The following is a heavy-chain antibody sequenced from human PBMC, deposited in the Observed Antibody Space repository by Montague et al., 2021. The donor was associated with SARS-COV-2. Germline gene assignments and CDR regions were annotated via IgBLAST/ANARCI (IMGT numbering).Heavy chain of an antibody. CDR2: TSNDGTNK. CDR3: ARARRAYGSGTYNRYYNYGMDV. V-gene: IGHV3-30-3*01. D-gene: IGHD3-10*01. Sequence: SLRLSCAASGFTFSSYAMHWIRQAPGKGLEWVALTSNDGTNKYHADSVKGRFTISRDNPNNTVYLEVDSLRAEDTAVYHCARARRAYGSGTYNRYYNYGMDVWGQGTTVTVS. CDR1: GFTFSSYA. J-gene: IGHJ6*02.